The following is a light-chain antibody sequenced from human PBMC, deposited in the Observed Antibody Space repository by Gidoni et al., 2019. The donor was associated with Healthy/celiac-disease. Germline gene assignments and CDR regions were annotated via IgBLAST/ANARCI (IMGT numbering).Light chain of an antibody. V-gene: IGKV4-1*01. CDR1: QTILYNSNNKNY. CDR3: QQYFTSPWT. CDR2: WAS. J-gene: IGKJ1*01. Sequence: DIVMTQSPDSLTVSLGERASINCKSSQTILYNSNNKNYLAWYQQKPGQPPRLLIYWASTRESGVPDRFSGSGSGTDFTLTISSLQAEDVAVYYCQQYFTSPWTFGQGTKVKIK.